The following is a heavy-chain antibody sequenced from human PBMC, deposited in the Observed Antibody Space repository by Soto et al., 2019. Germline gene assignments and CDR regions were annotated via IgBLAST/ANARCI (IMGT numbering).Heavy chain of an antibody. V-gene: IGHV4-30-2*01. J-gene: IGHJ5*02. CDR3: AVIGSSSWQNSLDP. Sequence: PSETLSLTCAVSGGSISSGGYSWSWIRQPPGKGLEWIGYIYHSGSTYYNPSLKSRVTISVDRSKNQFSLKLSSVTAADTAVYYCAVIGSSSWQNSLDPWGQGTLVTVYS. D-gene: IGHD6-13*01. CDR2: IYHSGST. CDR1: GGSISSGGYS.